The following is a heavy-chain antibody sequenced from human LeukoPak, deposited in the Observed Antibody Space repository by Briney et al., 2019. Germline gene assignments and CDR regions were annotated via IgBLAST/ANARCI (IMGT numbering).Heavy chain of an antibody. J-gene: IGHJ3*02. D-gene: IGHD7-27*01. CDR3: ARAAKLGRAYSFDI. CDR1: GFPFSSDE. Sequence: GGSLRLSCAASGFPFSSDEINWVRQAPGKGLEWVSSISSGGSYIYYAGSLKGRFTISRDNAKNSLYLQMNSLRAEDTAVYYCARAAKLGRAYSFDIWGQGTMVTVSS. CDR2: ISSGGSYI. V-gene: IGHV3-21*01.